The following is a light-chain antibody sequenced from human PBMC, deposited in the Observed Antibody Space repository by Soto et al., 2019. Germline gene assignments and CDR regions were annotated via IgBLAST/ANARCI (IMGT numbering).Light chain of an antibody. CDR2: GAS. V-gene: IGKV3-15*01. CDR3: QQYNTWPPSII. Sequence: VITMSPSALSVSPGERATLSCRASESVSSNLAWYQQRPGQAPRLLIYGASTRATDTPVRFRGSGSGTEFTLTISGLQSEDFAVYYCQQYNTWPPSIIFGHGARLEIK. J-gene: IGKJ5*01. CDR1: ESVSSN.